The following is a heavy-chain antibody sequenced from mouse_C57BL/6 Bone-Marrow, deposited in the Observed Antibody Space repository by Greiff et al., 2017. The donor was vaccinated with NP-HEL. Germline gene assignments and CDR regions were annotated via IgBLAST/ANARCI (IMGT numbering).Heavy chain of an antibody. V-gene: IGHV5-16*01. CDR1: GFTFSDYY. J-gene: IGHJ4*01. CDR3: ARESYGYDGPYAMDY. Sequence: EVQLKESEGGLVQPGSSMKLSCTASGFTFSDYYMAWVRQVPEQGLEWVANINYDGSSTYYLDSLKSRFLISRANAKNILYLQMSSLKSEDTATYYCARESYGYDGPYAMDYWGQGTSVTVSS. D-gene: IGHD2-2*01. CDR2: INYDGSST.